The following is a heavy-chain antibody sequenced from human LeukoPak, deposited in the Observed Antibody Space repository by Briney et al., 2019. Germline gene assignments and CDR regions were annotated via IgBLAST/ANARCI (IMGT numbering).Heavy chain of an antibody. CDR3: ACRDLTSTWSFP. CDR1: GYSFTSYW. V-gene: IGHV5-51*01. CDR2: IYPGDSRI. Sequence: HGESLKISCQGFGYSFTSYWIGWVRQMPGKGMEWMGVIYPGDSRIRYNPSFQGQVTISVDKSIGTAYLQWVSLKASDTAMYYCACRDLTSTWSFPWGQGTLVTVSS. D-gene: IGHD6-13*01. J-gene: IGHJ5*02.